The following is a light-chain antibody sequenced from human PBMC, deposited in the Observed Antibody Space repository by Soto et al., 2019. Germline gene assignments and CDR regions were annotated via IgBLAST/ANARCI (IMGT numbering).Light chain of an antibody. CDR1: QSVSSN. CDR3: QQYNNWPPWT. Sequence: EIVMTQSPATLSVSPGERATLSCRASQSVSSNLAWYQQKPGQAPRLLIYGASTRATGIPARFSGSGSGTEFTLTISSLQSEDFAAYYCQQYNNWPPWTFGQRTKVEIK. CDR2: GAS. J-gene: IGKJ1*01. V-gene: IGKV3-15*01.